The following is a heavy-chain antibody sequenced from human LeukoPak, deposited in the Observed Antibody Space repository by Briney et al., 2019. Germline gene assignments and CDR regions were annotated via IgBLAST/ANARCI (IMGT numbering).Heavy chain of an antibody. J-gene: IGHJ4*02. CDR1: GFTFSSYG. V-gene: IGHV3-33*06. CDR3: AKDGPPVAVFDY. CDR2: IWYDGSNK. Sequence: GGSLRLSCAASGFTFSSYGMHWVRQAPGKGLEWVAVIWYDGSNKYYADSVKGRFTISRDNSKNTLYLQMNSLRAEDTAVYYCAKDGPPVAVFDYWGQGTLVTVSS. D-gene: IGHD4-23*01.